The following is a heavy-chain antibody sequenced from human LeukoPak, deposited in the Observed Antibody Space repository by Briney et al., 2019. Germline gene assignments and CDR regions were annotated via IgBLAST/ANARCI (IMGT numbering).Heavy chain of an antibody. D-gene: IGHD3-22*01. CDR1: GFTFNTNG. V-gene: IGHV3-23*01. J-gene: IGHJ4*02. CDR2: ISGSGGST. Sequence: GGSLRLSCAASGFTFNTNGMSWVRQAPGKGLEWVSAISGSGGSTYYADSVKGRFTISRDNSKNTLYLQMNSLRAEDTAVYYCAKSGVVVRYYFDYWGQGTLVTVSS. CDR3: AKSGVVVRYYFDY.